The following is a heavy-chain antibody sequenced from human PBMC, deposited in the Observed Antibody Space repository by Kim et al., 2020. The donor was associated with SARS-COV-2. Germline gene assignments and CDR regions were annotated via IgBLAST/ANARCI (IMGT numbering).Heavy chain of an antibody. J-gene: IGHJ3*02. CDR2: IRSKAYGGTS. CDR3: TRGGSGGSSGYSSFDAFDI. Sequence: GGSLRLSCTASGFTFGDYAMSWFRQAPGKGLEWVCFIRSKAYGGTSEYAASVKGRFTISKDDSKSIAHLQMNSLKTEATAVYYCTRGGSGGSSGYSSFDAFDIWGEGTMVTVSS. CDR1: GFTFGDYA. V-gene: IGHV3-49*03. D-gene: IGHD3-22*01.